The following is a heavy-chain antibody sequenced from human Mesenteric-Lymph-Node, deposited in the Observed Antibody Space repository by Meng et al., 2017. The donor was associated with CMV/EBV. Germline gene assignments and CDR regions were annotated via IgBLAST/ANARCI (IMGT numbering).Heavy chain of an antibody. V-gene: IGHV3-74*01. CDR3: ATLDPAEKNDYAMDV. D-gene: IGHD5-18*01. Sequence: GESLKISCAASGFTFSTYWVHWVRQAPGKGLVWVSRINTDGSSTTYADSVKGRFTISRDNAKNTLYLQMNSLRDEDTAVYYCATLDPAEKNDYAMDVWGQGTTVTVSS. CDR2: INTDGSST. CDR1: GFTFSTYW. J-gene: IGHJ6*02.